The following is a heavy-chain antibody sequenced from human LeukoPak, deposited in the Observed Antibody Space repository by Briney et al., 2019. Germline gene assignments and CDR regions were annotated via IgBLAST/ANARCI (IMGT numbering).Heavy chain of an antibody. Sequence: ASVKVSCKASGYTFTSYAMHWVRQAPGQRLEWMGWINAGNGNTKYSQKFQGRVTITRDTSASTAYMELSSLRSEDTAVYYRAIAYCGGDCYLTYFDYWGQGTLVTVSS. V-gene: IGHV1-3*01. CDR3: AIAYCGGDCYLTYFDY. D-gene: IGHD2-21*02. CDR2: INAGNGNT. CDR1: GYTFTSYA. J-gene: IGHJ4*02.